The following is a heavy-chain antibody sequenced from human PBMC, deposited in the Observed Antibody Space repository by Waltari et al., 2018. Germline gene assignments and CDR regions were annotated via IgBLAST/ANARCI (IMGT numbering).Heavy chain of an antibody. Sequence: EVQLLESGGGLVQPGGSLRLSCAASGLTFSSSAMSWVRQAPGKGLEWVSVIYSGGSTSYADSVKGRFTVSNDYSKDTMYLQMDSLRADDTAVYYCAKDTDWYLDYWGQGTLVTVSS. D-gene: IGHD2-21*01. CDR2: IYSGGST. V-gene: IGHV3-23*03. CDR3: AKDTDWYLDY. J-gene: IGHJ4*02. CDR1: GLTFSSSA.